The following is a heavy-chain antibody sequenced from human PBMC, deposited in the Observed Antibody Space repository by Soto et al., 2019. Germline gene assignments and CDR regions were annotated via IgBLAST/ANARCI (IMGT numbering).Heavy chain of an antibody. CDR1: GGSISSSSYY. D-gene: IGHD3-3*01. J-gene: IGHJ3*02. V-gene: IGHV4-39*01. CDR2: IYYSGST. CDR3: ARRFTIFGAFDI. Sequence: KPSETLSLTCTVSGGSISSSSYYWVWIRQPPGKGLEWIGSIYYSGSTYYNPSLKSRVTISVDTSKNQFSLKLSSVTAADTAVYYCARRFTIFGAFDIWGQGTMVTVSS.